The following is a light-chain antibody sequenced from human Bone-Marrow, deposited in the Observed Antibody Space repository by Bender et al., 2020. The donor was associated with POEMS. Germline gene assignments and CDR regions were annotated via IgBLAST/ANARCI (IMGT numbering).Light chain of an antibody. V-gene: IGLV2-14*01. Sequence: QSALTQPASVSGSPGQSITISCTGTSSDIGTYKYVSWYQQHPGNAPKVLIYEVSDRPSGISDRFSGSKSGNTASLTISELQAEDEADYYCSSYAVSNNLVFGGGTKLTVL. CDR2: EVS. CDR1: SSDIGTYKY. J-gene: IGLJ2*01. CDR3: SSYAVSNNLV.